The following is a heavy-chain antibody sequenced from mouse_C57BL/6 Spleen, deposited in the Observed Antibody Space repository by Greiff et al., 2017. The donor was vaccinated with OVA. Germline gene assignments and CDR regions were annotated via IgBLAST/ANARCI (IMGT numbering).Heavy chain of an antibody. CDR1: GFTFSSYG. CDR3: ARHATVVATHWYFDV. V-gene: IGHV5-6*01. D-gene: IGHD1-1*01. J-gene: IGHJ1*03. CDR2: ISSGGSYT. Sequence: EVKLMESGGDLVKPGGSLKLSCAASGFTFSSYGMSWVRQTPDKRLEWVATISSGGSYTYYPDSVKGRFTISRDNAKKTLYLQMSSLKSEDTAMYYCARHATVVATHWYFDVWGTGTTVTVSS.